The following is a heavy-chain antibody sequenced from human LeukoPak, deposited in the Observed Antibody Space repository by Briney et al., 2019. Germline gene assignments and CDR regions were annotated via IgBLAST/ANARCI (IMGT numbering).Heavy chain of an antibody. CDR1: GGSISSDY. CDR3: ARGYCSGGSCYSYYYYNYMDV. CDR2: FYYRGST. D-gene: IGHD2-15*01. Sequence: SGTLSLTCSVTGGSISSDYWSWIRQPPGKGLEWIGYFYYRGSTNYNPSLKSRVTISVDTSKNQFSLKLSSVTAADTAVYYCARGYCSGGSCYSYYYYNYMDVWGKGTTVTVSS. V-gene: IGHV4-59*12. J-gene: IGHJ6*03.